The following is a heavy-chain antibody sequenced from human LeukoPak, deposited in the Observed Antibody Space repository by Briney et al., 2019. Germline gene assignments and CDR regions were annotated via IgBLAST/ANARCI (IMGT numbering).Heavy chain of an antibody. J-gene: IGHJ4*02. CDR3: ATRPSGVRGGASDY. CDR1: GFTFSSYS. D-gene: IGHD3-10*01. V-gene: IGHV3-21*04. CDR2: ITSSSSYI. Sequence: GGSLTLSCAASGFTFSSYSMNWFLQAPGEGVEWVSYITSSSSYIYYADSLKGRFTISRANAKNSLYMQMNTLRDEETAIYYFATRPSGVRGGASDYWGEGTLVTVSS.